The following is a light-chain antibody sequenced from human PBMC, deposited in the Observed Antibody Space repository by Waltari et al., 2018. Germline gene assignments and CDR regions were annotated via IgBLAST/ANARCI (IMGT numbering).Light chain of an antibody. CDR2: DAS. J-gene: IGKJ4*01. CDR3: QQLNIYPLT. CDR1: QGISSR. V-gene: IGKV1-12*01. Sequence: DIQMTQSPSSVSASVGDRVTLTCRASQGISSRLAWYQQKPGKAPKLLIYDASSLHSGVPSRFSGSGSGTDFTLTIRSLQPEDFATYYCQQLNIYPLTFGGGTKVEIK.